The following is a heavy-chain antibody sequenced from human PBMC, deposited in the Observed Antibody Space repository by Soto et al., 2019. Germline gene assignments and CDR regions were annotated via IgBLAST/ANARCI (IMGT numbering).Heavy chain of an antibody. CDR3: ARGRHCISARCSWYPTIWFDP. J-gene: IGHJ5*02. V-gene: IGHV4-59*01. CDR1: DASISSDY. D-gene: IGHD2-2*01. Sequence: SETLSLTCSFSDASISSDYWSWIRQPPGKGLEWIGHIYNSGTTKYNSALKSRVTISLDRPRNQFSLKLGSVIAADTAVYYCARGRHCISARCSWYPTIWFDPCGQRTLVTVSS. CDR2: IYNSGTT.